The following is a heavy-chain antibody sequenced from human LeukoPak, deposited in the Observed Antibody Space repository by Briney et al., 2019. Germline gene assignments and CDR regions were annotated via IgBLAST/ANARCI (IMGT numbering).Heavy chain of an antibody. CDR3: AGLVRGYYYMDV. Sequence: ASVKVSCKASGYTFTSYDINWVRQATGQGLEWMGWMNPNSGNTGYAQKFQGRVTMTRNTSISTAYMALSSLRSEDTAVYYCAGLVRGYYYMDVWGKGTTVTVSS. CDR1: GYTFTSYD. CDR2: MNPNSGNT. V-gene: IGHV1-8*01. J-gene: IGHJ6*03. D-gene: IGHD3-10*01.